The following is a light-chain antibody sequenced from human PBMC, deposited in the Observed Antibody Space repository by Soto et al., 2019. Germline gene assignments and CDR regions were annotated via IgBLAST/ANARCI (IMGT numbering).Light chain of an antibody. V-gene: IGKV3-20*01. CDR2: GAS. CDR3: QQYGSSPWT. CDR1: QSVGSSY. Sequence: EIVLTQSPGTLSLSPGERATLSCRASQSVGSSYLAWYQQKPGQAPRLLICGASSRATGIPDRFSGSGSGADFTLTIRRLEPEDFAVYYCQQYGSSPWTFGQGTKVEIK. J-gene: IGKJ1*01.